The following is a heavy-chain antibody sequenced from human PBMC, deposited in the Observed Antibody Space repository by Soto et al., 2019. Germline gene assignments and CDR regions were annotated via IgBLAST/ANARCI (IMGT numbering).Heavy chain of an antibody. Sequence: EVQLVESGGGLVQPGGYLRLSCAASGFTFSSYAMHWVRQAPGKGLEYVSAITSNGGNTDYASSVKGRFTISRDNSKNTLYLQMGSLRAEDMAVYYCARRIPFGYAIDVWGQGTTVTVSS. J-gene: IGHJ6*02. D-gene: IGHD2-21*01. CDR2: ITSNGGNT. CDR3: ARRIPFGYAIDV. CDR1: GFTFSSYA. V-gene: IGHV3-64*01.